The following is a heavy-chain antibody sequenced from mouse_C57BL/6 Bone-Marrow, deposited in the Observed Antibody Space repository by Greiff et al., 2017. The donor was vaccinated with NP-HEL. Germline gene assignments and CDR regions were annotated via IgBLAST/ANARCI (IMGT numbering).Heavy chain of an antibody. V-gene: IGHV1-69*01. CDR3: AREGGTGYFDV. CDR2: IDPSDSYT. D-gene: IGHD4-1*01. CDR1: GYTFTSYW. J-gene: IGHJ1*03. Sequence: VQLQQPGAELVMPGASVKLSCKASGYTFTSYWMHWVKQRPGQGLEWIGEIDPSDSYTNYHQKFKGKSTLTVDKSSSTAYMQLSSLTSGDSAVYYCAREGGTGYFDVWGTGTTVTVSS.